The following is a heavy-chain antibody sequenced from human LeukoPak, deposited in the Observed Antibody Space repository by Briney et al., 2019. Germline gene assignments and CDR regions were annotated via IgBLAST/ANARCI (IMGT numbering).Heavy chain of an antibody. D-gene: IGHD3-9*01. Sequence: ASVKVSCKASGYTFTSTAMSWVRQAPGQGLEWMGIINPSGGSTSYAQKFQGRVTITADKSTSTAHMELSSLRSEDTAAYYCARGLTYYDILTGPYYFDYWGQGTLVTVSS. CDR3: ARGLTYYDILTGPYYFDY. J-gene: IGHJ4*02. CDR2: INPSGGST. V-gene: IGHV1-46*01. CDR1: GYTFTSTA.